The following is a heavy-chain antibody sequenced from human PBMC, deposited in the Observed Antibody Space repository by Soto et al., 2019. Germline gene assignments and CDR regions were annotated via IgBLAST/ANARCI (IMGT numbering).Heavy chain of an antibody. D-gene: IGHD1-26*01. V-gene: IGHV4-59*01. CDR2: IYASGSP. Sequence: QVQLQESGPGHVKPSETLSLTCTISGGSISGYYWSWIRQSPGQALEWIGYIYASGSPYYNPSLRSRVLISAEASKNRVSLELTSATAADTAVYFCARGVGSSPPRYWGRGTLVTVSS. J-gene: IGHJ4*02. CDR1: GGSISGYY. CDR3: ARGVGSSPPRY.